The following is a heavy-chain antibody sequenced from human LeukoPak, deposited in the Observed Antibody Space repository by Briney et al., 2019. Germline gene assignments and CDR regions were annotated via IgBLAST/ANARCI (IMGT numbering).Heavy chain of an antibody. V-gene: IGHV3-30*02. J-gene: IGHJ2*01. CDR2: IRHDGNKK. CDR3: VQQRGRDTYGRNWYLGL. Sequence: PGGSLRLSCGASGFSFSDYGMHWVRQAPGKGLEWVAFIRHDGNKKYLPDSMKGRFSVSRDNSNNTLYLQMNSLRPDDTALYSCVQQRGRDTYGRNWYLGLWARGTLVAVSS. CDR1: GFSFSDYG. D-gene: IGHD2-8*01.